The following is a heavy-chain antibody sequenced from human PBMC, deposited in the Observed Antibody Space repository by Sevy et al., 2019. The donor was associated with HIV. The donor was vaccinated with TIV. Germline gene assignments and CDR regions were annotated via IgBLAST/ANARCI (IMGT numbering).Heavy chain of an antibody. J-gene: IGHJ4*02. Sequence: ASVKVSCKASGYTFTGYYMHWVRQAPGQGLEWMGWINPNSGGTNYAQKFQGRVTMTRDTSISTAYMELNRLRSDDTAVYYCARDSAPVAAVMIAVDYWGQGTLVTVSS. CDR2: INPNSGGT. CDR1: GYTFTGYY. V-gene: IGHV1-2*02. CDR3: ARDSAPVAAVMIAVDY. D-gene: IGHD3-3*01.